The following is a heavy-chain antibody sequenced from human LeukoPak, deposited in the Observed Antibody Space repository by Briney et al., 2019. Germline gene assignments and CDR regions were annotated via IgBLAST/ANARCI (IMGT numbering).Heavy chain of an antibody. J-gene: IGHJ3*02. CDR2: IIPIFGTA. CDR3: ARDYYDSSGYYVGDAFDI. CDR1: GGTFSSYA. V-gene: IGHV1-69*05. Sequence: GASVKVSCKASGGTFSSYAISWVRQAPGQGLEWMGRIIPIFGTANYAQKFQGRVTITTDESTSTAYMELSSLRSEDTAVYYCARDYYDSSGYYVGDAFDIWGQGTMVTVSS. D-gene: IGHD3-22*01.